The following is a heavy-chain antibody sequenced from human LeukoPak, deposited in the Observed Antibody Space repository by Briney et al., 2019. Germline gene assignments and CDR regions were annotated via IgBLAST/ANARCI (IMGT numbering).Heavy chain of an antibody. Sequence: PSETLSLTCTVSGGSISSYYWSWIRQPPGKGLEWIGYIYYSGSTNYNPSLKSRVTISVDTSENQFSLKLSSVTAADTAVYYCARHSTDFWSGYYFDYWGQGTLVTVSS. V-gene: IGHV4-59*08. CDR2: IYYSGST. CDR1: GGSISSYY. CDR3: ARHSTDFWSGYYFDY. D-gene: IGHD3-3*01. J-gene: IGHJ4*02.